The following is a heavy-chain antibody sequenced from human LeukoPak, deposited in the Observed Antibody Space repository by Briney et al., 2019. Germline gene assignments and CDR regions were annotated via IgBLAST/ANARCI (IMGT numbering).Heavy chain of an antibody. D-gene: IGHD2/OR15-2a*01. CDR2: ISGDASTT. Sequence: PGGSLRLSCAASGFTFSTYWMAWVRHVPGKGLEWVSRISGDASTTAYADSVKGRFTISRDYAKNTVYLQMSSLRAEDTAVYYCARDSTPGWFDPWGQGTLVTVSS. CDR3: ARDSTPGWFDP. J-gene: IGHJ5*02. CDR1: GFTFSTYW. V-gene: IGHV3-74*01.